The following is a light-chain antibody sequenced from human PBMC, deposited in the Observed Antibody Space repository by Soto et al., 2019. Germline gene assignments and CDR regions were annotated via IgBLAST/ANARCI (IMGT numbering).Light chain of an antibody. Sequence: EMVMTQSPATLAVSPGERATLSCRASQSVSRKFAWYQHKPGQAPRLLIYGASIRATGIPARISGSGSGTEFTLTISSLQSEDFAVYYCQQYNKWPPVTFGQGTRLEIK. V-gene: IGKV3-15*01. CDR1: QSVSRK. J-gene: IGKJ5*01. CDR3: QQYNKWPPVT. CDR2: GAS.